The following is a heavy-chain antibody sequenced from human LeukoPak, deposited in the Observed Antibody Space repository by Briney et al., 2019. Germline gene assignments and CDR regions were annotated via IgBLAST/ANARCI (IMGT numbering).Heavy chain of an antibody. D-gene: IGHD2-2*01. Sequence: ASVKVSCKASGYTFTSYDINWARQATGQGLEWMGWMNPNSGNTGYAQKFQGRVTITRNTSISTAYMELSSLRSEDTAVYYCASSSTSYYYYMDVWGKGTTVTVSS. V-gene: IGHV1-8*03. J-gene: IGHJ6*03. CDR1: GYTFTSYD. CDR3: ASSSTSYYYYMDV. CDR2: MNPNSGNT.